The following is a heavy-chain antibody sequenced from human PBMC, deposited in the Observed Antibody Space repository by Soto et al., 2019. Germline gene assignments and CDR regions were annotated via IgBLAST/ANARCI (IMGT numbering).Heavy chain of an antibody. V-gene: IGHV3-30-3*01. J-gene: IGHJ1*01. CDR1: GFTFSSYA. D-gene: IGHD3-22*01. Sequence: QVQLVESGGGVVQPGRSLRLSCAASGFTFSSYAMHWVRQAPGKGLEWVAVISYDGSNKYYADSVKGRFTISRDNSKNTRYLQMNSLRAEDTAVYYCAREWGYYDSSGYYLREYFQHWGQGTLVTVSS. CDR2: ISYDGSNK. CDR3: AREWGYYDSSGYYLREYFQH.